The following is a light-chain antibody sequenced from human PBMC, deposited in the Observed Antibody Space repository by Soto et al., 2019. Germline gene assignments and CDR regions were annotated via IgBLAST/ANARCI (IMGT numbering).Light chain of an antibody. J-gene: IGKJ3*01. V-gene: IGKV1-33*01. CDR2: DAS. CDR1: QDIGNR. Sequence: DIQMTQSPSPLSASVGDRVTITCQASQDIGNRLNWYQQKPGKAPKLLVYDASNLHSGVPSRFSGHGSGTDFTLSITNLQAEDFAIYYCQQFAILPALTFGPGTKLDIK. CDR3: QQFAILPALT.